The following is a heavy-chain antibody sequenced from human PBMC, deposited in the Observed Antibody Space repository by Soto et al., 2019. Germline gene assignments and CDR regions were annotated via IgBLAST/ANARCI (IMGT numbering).Heavy chain of an antibody. CDR2: INHSGRT. CDR3: ARGTTVTGYYYGMDV. V-gene: IGHV4-34*01. D-gene: IGHD4-17*01. CDR1: GGSFSGYY. Sequence: QVQLQQWGAGLLKPSETLSLTCAVYGGSFSGYYWSWIRQPPGKGLEWIGEINHSGRTNYNPSLKSRVTKSVDTSKNQFSLKLSSVTAADTAVYYCARGTTVTGYYYGMDVWGQGTTVTVSS. J-gene: IGHJ6*02.